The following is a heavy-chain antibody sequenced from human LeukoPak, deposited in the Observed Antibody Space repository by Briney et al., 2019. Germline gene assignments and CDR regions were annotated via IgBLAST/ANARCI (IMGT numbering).Heavy chain of an antibody. CDR3: ATYRQVLLPFES. D-gene: IGHD2-8*02. CDR2: ISGSGGST. J-gene: IGHJ4*02. Sequence: GGSLRLSCAASGFTFSSYGMSWVRQAPGKGLEWVSAISGSGGSTYYADSVKGRFTISRDNSKNTLYLQMNSLRAEDTAVYYCATYRQVLLPFESWGQGTLVTVSS. V-gene: IGHV3-23*01. CDR1: GFTFSSYG.